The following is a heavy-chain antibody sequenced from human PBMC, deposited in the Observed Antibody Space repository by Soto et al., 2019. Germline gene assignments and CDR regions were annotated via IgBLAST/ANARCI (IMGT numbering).Heavy chain of an antibody. D-gene: IGHD6-13*01. V-gene: IGHV3-23*01. Sequence: PGGSLRLSCVASGFTFSSYAMNWVRQAPGKGLEWVAAITGSGDRTYYADSVRGRFTISRDNSKNTLFLQMNSLRAEDTAVYFCAKEQRDYSIIWPFDNWGQETLVTVSS. J-gene: IGHJ4*02. CDR2: ITGSGDRT. CDR3: AKEQRDYSIIWPFDN. CDR1: GFTFSSYA.